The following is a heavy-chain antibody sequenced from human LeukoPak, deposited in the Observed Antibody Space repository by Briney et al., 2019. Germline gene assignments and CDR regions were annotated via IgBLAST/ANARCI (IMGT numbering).Heavy chain of an antibody. CDR3: ARGIPSFSLFGMVIY. J-gene: IGHJ4*02. Sequence: ASVKVSCKASGYNLPGYDIHWVQQDPGQMFEWIGWTNPNNGDTNYAQKFQGRVTMTRDTSVSTAFMELSTLKSDDAAVYYCARGIPSFSLFGMVIYWGQGTLLTVSS. CDR2: TNPNNGDT. D-gene: IGHD3-3*01. CDR1: GYNLPGYD. V-gene: IGHV1-2*02.